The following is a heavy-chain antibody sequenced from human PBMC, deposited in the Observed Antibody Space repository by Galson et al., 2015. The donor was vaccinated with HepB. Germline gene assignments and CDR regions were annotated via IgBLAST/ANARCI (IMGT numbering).Heavy chain of an antibody. D-gene: IGHD6-13*01. V-gene: IGHV6-1*01. CDR1: GDSVSSNSAA. J-gene: IGHJ3*02. Sequence: CAISGDSVSSNSAAWNWIRQSPSRGLEWLGRTYYRSKWYNDYAVSVKSRITINPDTSKNQFSLQLNSVTPEDTAVYYCARLLTGIAAAETSHAFDIWGQGTMVTVSS. CDR2: TYYRSKWYN. CDR3: ARLLTGIAAAETSHAFDI.